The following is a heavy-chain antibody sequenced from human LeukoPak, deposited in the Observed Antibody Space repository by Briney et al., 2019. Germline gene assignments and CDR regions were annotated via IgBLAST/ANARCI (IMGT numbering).Heavy chain of an antibody. CDR1: GFTFSSYA. J-gene: IGHJ5*02. CDR2: ISGSGGST. CDR3: SKDLTSDFGGDLDP. D-gene: IGHD3-10*01. V-gene: IGHV3-23*01. Sequence: GSLRLSCAASGFTFSSYAMSWVRQAPGKGLEWVSAISGSGGSTYCADSVKGRFTISRDNSKSTVYLQMNSLRVEDAAVYYCSKDLTSDFGGDLDPWGQGTLVTVSS.